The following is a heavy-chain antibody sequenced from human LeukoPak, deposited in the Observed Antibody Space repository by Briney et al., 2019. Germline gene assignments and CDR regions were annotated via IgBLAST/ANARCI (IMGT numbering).Heavy chain of an antibody. J-gene: IGHJ4*02. Sequence: ASVKVSCKASGYTFTGYYMHWVRQAPGQGLEWMGWINPNSGGTSYAQKFQGRVTMTRDTSISTAYMELSRLRSDDTAVYYCARETYCSSTSRDLDYWGQGTLVTVSS. V-gene: IGHV1-2*02. D-gene: IGHD2-2*01. CDR1: GYTFTGYY. CDR2: INPNSGGT. CDR3: ARETYCSSTSRDLDY.